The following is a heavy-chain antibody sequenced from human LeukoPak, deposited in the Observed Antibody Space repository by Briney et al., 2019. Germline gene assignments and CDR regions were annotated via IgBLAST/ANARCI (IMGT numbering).Heavy chain of an antibody. V-gene: IGHV5-51*01. CDR1: GYSFTNYW. Sequence: GESLKISCKGSGYSFTNYWVGWVRQMPGKGLEWMGIIYPNNSGSRYSPSFRGQVTISVDRSITTAYLQWNSLKPSDTAMYYCALSSGAFDSAGYFDYWGQGTLVTVS. D-gene: IGHD2-15*01. CDR2: IYPNNSGS. CDR3: ALSSGAFDSAGYFDY. J-gene: IGHJ4*02.